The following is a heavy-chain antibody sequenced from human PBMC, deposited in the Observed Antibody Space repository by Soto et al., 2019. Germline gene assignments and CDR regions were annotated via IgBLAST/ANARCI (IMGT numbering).Heavy chain of an antibody. V-gene: IGHV4-59*08. CDR3: ARSGVPRRGYSGYDLISLGAAGLDY. CDR2: IYYSGST. Sequence: SETLSLTCTVSGGSISSYYWSWIRQPPGKGLEWIGYIYYSGSTNYNPSLKSRVTISVDTSKNQFSLKLSSVTAADTAVYYCARSGVPRRGYSGYDLISLGAAGLDYWGQGTLVTVSS. CDR1: GGSISSYY. J-gene: IGHJ4*02. D-gene: IGHD5-12*01.